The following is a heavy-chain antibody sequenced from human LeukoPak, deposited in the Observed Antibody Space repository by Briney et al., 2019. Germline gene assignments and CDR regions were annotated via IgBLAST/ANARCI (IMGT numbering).Heavy chain of an antibody. V-gene: IGHV3-11*04. Sequence: GGSLRLSCAASGFTFSDYYMSWIRQAPGKGLEWVSYISSSGSTIYYADSVKGRFTISRDNAKNSLYLQMNSLRAEDTAVYYCASEYYYDSSGYPYWGQGTLVTVSS. D-gene: IGHD3-22*01. CDR3: ASEYYYDSSGYPY. CDR1: GFTFSDYY. CDR2: ISSSGSTI. J-gene: IGHJ4*02.